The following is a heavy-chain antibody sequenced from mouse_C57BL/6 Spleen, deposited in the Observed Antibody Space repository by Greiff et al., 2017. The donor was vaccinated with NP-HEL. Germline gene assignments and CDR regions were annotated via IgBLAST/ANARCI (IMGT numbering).Heavy chain of an antibody. CDR3: ESRNWDEGFAY. J-gene: IGHJ3*01. V-gene: IGHV1-82*01. CDR2: IYPGDGDT. CDR1: GYAFSSSW. Sequence: QVQLQQSGPELVKPGASVKISCKASGYAFSSSWMNWVKQRPGKGLEWIGRIYPGDGDTNYNGKFKGKATLTADKSSSTAYMQLSSLTSEDSAVYFGESRNWDEGFAYWGQGTLVTVSA. D-gene: IGHD4-1*01.